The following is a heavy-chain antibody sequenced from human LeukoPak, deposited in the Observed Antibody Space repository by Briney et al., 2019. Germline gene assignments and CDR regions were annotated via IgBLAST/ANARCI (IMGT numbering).Heavy chain of an antibody. V-gene: IGHV3-9*01. CDR1: GFTFDDYA. D-gene: IGHD2-2*01. CDR2: ISWNSGSI. J-gene: IGHJ4*02. Sequence: GGSLRLSCAASGFTFDDYAMHWVRQAPGKGLEWVSGISWNSGSIGYADSVKGRFTISRDNAKNSLYLQMNSLRAEDTAVYYCARDLSVVVPAGYFNYWGQGTLVTVSS. CDR3: ARDLSVVVPAGYFNY.